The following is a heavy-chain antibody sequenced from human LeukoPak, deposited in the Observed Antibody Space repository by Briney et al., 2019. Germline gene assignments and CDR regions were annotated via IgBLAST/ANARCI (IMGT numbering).Heavy chain of an antibody. CDR1: GGSISRHY. Sequence: PSETLSLTCTVSGGSISRHYWSWVRQPPGKGLEWIGYIYYSGSTNYNPSLKSRVTISVDKSKNQFSPKLSSMTAADTAVYYCARRFSGPYYYDSSGYPNGGYFDYWGQGTLVTVSS. V-gene: IGHV4-59*11. CDR3: ARRFSGPYYYDSSGYPNGGYFDY. CDR2: IYYSGST. D-gene: IGHD3-22*01. J-gene: IGHJ4*02.